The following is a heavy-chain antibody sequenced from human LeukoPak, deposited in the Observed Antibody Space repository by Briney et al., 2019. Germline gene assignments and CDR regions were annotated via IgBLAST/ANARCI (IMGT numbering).Heavy chain of an antibody. CDR3: ARGGGYISSFDY. CDR2: INPSGGST. CDR1: GYAFTTYY. J-gene: IGHJ4*02. Sequence: ASGKVSCKASGYAFTTYYMDWVRQAPGQGLEWMGVINPSGGSTSYAQKFQGRVTMTRDTSTSTVYMELSSLRSEDTAVYYCARGGGYISSFDYWGQGTLVTVSS. V-gene: IGHV1-46*01. D-gene: IGHD6-13*01.